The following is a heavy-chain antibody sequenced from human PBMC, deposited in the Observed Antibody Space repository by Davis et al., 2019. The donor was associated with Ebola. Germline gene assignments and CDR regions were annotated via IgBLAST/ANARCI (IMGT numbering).Heavy chain of an antibody. V-gene: IGHV2-70*01. D-gene: IGHD1-20*01. Sequence: SGPTLVKPTQTLTLTCTFSGSPLSPSGMCVSWIRQPPGKALEWLALIDWDDDKYYSTSLKTRLTISKDTSKNQVVLTMTNMDPVDTATYYCARIITGWYYFDYWGQGTLVTVSS. CDR1: GSPLSPSGMC. CDR2: IDWDDDK. J-gene: IGHJ4*02. CDR3: ARIITGWYYFDY.